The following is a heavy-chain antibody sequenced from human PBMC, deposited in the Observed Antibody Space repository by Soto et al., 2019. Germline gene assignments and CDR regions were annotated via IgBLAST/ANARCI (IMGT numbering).Heavy chain of an antibody. D-gene: IGHD3-10*01. Sequence: SETLSLTCAVYGGSFSGYYWSWIRQPPGKGLEWIGEINHSGSTNYNPSLKSRVTISVDTSKNQFSLKLSSVTAADTAVYYCARGSRGSMVRGVIISNKKRATRYYFDYWGQGTLVTVSS. CDR1: GGSFSGYY. J-gene: IGHJ4*02. CDR3: ARGSRGSMVRGVIISNKKRATRYYFDY. V-gene: IGHV4-34*01. CDR2: INHSGST.